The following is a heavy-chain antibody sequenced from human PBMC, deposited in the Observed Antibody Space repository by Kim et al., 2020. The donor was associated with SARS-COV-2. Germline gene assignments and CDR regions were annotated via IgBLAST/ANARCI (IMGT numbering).Heavy chain of an antibody. J-gene: IGHJ4*02. Sequence: GGSLRLSCAASGVTFSNYAMSWVRQAPGKGLEWVSAITGSGSSTNYADSVKGRFTISRDNSKNILYLQMHSLRAEDTAIYYCAKRFYSASGSFDYWGQGT. CDR1: GVTFSNYA. CDR2: ITGSGSST. CDR3: AKRFYSASGSFDY. V-gene: IGHV3-23*01. D-gene: IGHD3-10*01.